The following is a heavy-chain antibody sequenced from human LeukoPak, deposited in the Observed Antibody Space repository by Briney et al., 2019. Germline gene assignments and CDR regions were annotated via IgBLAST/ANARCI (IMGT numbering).Heavy chain of an antibody. D-gene: IGHD1-26*01. CDR2: ISSNCGRT. CDR3: ARDFLVGATAFDI. V-gene: IGHV3-64*01. Sequence: GGSLRLSCAASGFTFSSYAFHWVRQAPGKGMEYVSAISSNCGRTYYANSVKVRFIISRDNSKNTLYLQMGRLRAEDMAVYYCARDFLVGATAFDIWGQGTMVTVSS. J-gene: IGHJ3*02. CDR1: GFTFSSYA.